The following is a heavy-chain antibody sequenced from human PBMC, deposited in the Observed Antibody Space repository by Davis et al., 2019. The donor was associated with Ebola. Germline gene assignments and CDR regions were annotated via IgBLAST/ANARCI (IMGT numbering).Heavy chain of an antibody. Sequence: GGSLRLSCAASGFTFSSCWMHWVRQAPGKGLEWVSTISASGGSTYYADSVKGRFTISRDSSKNTLYLQMNSLRAEDTALYYCAKETGYSTVTGYYYYGMDVWGQGTTVTVSS. CDR2: ISASGGST. D-gene: IGHD6-13*01. CDR3: AKETGYSTVTGYYYYGMDV. J-gene: IGHJ6*02. CDR1: GFTFSSCW. V-gene: IGHV3-23*01.